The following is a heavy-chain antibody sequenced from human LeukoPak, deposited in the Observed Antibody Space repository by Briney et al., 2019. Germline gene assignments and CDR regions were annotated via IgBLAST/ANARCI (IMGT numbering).Heavy chain of an antibody. CDR2: MSPNSGST. CDR3: ARGVKLHYYGSGSYDYSYYYAMDV. Sequence: ASVKVSCKASGYTFTNYDVHWVRQATGQGLEWVGWMSPNSGSTVHAQRFQGRVTLTRSTSESTAYMGLSSLRSEDTAVYYCARGVKLHYYGSGSYDYSYYYAMDVWGHGTTVTVS. CDR1: GYTFTNYD. J-gene: IGHJ6*02. D-gene: IGHD3-10*01. V-gene: IGHV1-8*01.